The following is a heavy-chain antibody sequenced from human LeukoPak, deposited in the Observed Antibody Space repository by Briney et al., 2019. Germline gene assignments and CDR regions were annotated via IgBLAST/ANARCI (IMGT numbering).Heavy chain of an antibody. CDR2: IYTSGST. J-gene: IGHJ6*03. CDR3: ARLENGLSIWGDYYYMDV. CDR1: GGSMSSYY. V-gene: IGHV4-4*09. D-gene: IGHD3-16*01. Sequence: SETLTLTCTVSGGSMSSYYWSWIRQPPGKGLEWIGYIYTSGSTNYNPSLKSRVTISVDTSKNQFSLKLSSVTAADTAVYYCARLENGLSIWGDYYYMDVWGKGTTVTVS.